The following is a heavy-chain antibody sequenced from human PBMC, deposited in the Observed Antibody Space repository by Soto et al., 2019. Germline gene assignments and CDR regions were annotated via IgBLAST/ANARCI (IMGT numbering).Heavy chain of an antibody. CDR3: SRALEYGSAPVDY. Sequence: AGTLSLTCTVSGDSISSYYWSWIRQPPGKGLEWIGYIYYSGGTTYNPSLKSRVTITVDTSKNKFFLKLSSVPAADTAVYVCSRALEYGSAPVDYWGQGTLVTVSS. V-gene: IGHV4-59*01. CDR2: IYYSGGT. D-gene: IGHD2-15*01. J-gene: IGHJ4*02. CDR1: GDSISSYY.